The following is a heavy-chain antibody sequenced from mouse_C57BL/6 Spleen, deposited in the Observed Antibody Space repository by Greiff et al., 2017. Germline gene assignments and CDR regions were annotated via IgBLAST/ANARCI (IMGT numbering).Heavy chain of an antibody. CDR2: IWSGGST. Sequence: VQLQQSGPGLVQPSQSLSITCTVSGFSLTSYGVHWVRQSPGKGLEWLGVIWSGGSTDYNAAFISRLSISKDNSKSQVFLKMNSLQADDTAIYYCASLYDYAWFAYWGQGTLVTVSA. D-gene: IGHD2-4*01. CDR1: GFSLTSYG. CDR3: ASLYDYAWFAY. J-gene: IGHJ3*01. V-gene: IGHV2-2*01.